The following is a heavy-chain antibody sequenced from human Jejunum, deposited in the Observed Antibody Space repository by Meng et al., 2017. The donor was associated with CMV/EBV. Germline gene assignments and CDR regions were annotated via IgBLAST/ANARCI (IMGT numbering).Heavy chain of an antibody. J-gene: IGHJ4*02. Sequence: SGFPFSNYWMHWVRQAPGKGLVWVSRINGDGSTTAYADSVKGRFTISRDNAKNTLYLQINSLRLEDTAVYYCAKGGMYSSDSTDYWGQGTLVTVSS. V-gene: IGHV3-74*03. CDR2: INGDGSTT. D-gene: IGHD3-22*01. CDR1: GFPFSNYW. CDR3: AKGGMYSSDSTDY.